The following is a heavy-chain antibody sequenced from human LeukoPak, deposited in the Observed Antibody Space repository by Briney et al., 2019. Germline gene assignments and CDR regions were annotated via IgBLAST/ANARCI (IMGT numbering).Heavy chain of an antibody. Sequence: RGSLKLSCAASAFTFSSYGMHWVRQVPGKGLEWVAVISYDGSKNDYADYVKGRFTISRDNSKNTLYLQMDSLRPEDTATYFCAKEPTLIRAPTAFPLWGQGTLVIVSS. J-gene: IGHJ1*01. CDR1: AFTFSSYG. CDR2: ISYDGSKN. V-gene: IGHV3-30*18. D-gene: IGHD3-10*01. CDR3: AKEPTLIRAPTAFPL.